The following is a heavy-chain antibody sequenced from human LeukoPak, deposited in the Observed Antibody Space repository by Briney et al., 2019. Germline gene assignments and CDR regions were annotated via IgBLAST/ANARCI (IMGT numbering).Heavy chain of an antibody. D-gene: IGHD3-22*01. V-gene: IGHV3-15*01. CDR2: IKGKVDSVAT. J-gene: IGHJ4*02. CDR3: TTEAYYYDSGAIKYFDY. Sequence: GGSLSLLWAASGFIFGNAWMRWARQAPGRGRECVGRIKGKVDSVATREAAPVKGRFTILRDDSKNTLYLQMNSLKTEDTAVYYCTTEAYYYDSGAIKYFDYWGQGTLVTVSS. CDR1: GFIFGNAW.